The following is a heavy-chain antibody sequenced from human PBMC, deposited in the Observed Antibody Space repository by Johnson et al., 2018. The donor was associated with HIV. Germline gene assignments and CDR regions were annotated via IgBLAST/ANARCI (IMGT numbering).Heavy chain of an antibody. D-gene: IGHD5-18*01. V-gene: IGHV3-30-3*01. J-gene: IGHJ3*02. CDR3: ARVRGYSYGAHAFDI. Sequence: QEKLVESGGGVVQPGRSLRLSCAASGFTFSSYAMHWVRQAPGKGLEWVAVISYDGSNKYYADSVKGRLTISRDNSKNTLYRQMNSLGAEDTAVYYCARVRGYSYGAHAFDIWGQGTMVTVSS. CDR2: ISYDGSNK. CDR1: GFTFSSYA.